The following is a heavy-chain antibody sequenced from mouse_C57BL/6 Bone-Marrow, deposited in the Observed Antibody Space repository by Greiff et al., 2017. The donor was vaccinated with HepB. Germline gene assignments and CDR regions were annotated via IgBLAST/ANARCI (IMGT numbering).Heavy chain of an antibody. V-gene: IGHV5-9-1*02. J-gene: IGHJ4*01. CDR1: GFTFSSYA. CDR2: ISSGGDYI. CDR3: TRDPSLTTVVAPMDY. Sequence: EVKVVESGEGLVKPGGSLKLSCAASGFTFSSYAMSWVRQTPEKRLEWVAYISSGGDYIYYADTVKGRFTISRDNARNTLYLQMSSLKSEDTAMYYYTRDPSLTTVVAPMDYWGQGTSVTVSS. D-gene: IGHD1-1*01.